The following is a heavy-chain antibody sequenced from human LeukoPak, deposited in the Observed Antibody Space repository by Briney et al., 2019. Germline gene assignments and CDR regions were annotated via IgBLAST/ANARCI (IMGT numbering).Heavy chain of an antibody. CDR1: GFTFSDYY. J-gene: IGHJ4*02. CDR3: ARDFRWSFDY. D-gene: IGHD2-15*01. Sequence: GGSLRLSCAASGFTFSDYYMSWVRQAPGKGLEWVAFIHFDGSNRLYADSVKGRLTISRDSSKNTVFLQMNSLRAEDTAVYYCARDFRWSFDYWGQGTLVTVSS. CDR2: IHFDGSNR. V-gene: IGHV3-30*02.